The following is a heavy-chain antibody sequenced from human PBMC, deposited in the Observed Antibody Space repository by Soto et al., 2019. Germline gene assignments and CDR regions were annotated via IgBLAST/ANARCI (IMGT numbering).Heavy chain of an antibody. V-gene: IGHV3-30*18. Sequence: GGSLRLSCAASGFTFSSYGMHWVRQAPGKGLEWVAVMSYDGSNKYYADSVKGRFTISRDNSKNTLYLQMNSLRAEDTAVYYCAKVFTGYYTGPDYFDYWGQGTLVTVSS. J-gene: IGHJ4*02. D-gene: IGHD3-9*01. CDR1: GFTFSSYG. CDR3: AKVFTGYYTGPDYFDY. CDR2: MSYDGSNK.